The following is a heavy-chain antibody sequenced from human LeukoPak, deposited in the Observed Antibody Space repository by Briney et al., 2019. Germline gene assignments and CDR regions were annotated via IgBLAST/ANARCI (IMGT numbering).Heavy chain of an antibody. V-gene: IGHV4-4*07. D-gene: IGHD3-22*01. CDR3: ARVTGYMIEDYFDY. J-gene: IGHJ4*02. Sequence: SETLSLTCTVSGGSISSYYWSWIRQPAGKGLEWIGRIYTSGSTTYNPSLKSRVTMSVDTSKNQFSLKLSSVTAADTAVYYCARVTGYMIEDYFDYWGQGTLVTVSS. CDR2: IYTSGST. CDR1: GGSISSYY.